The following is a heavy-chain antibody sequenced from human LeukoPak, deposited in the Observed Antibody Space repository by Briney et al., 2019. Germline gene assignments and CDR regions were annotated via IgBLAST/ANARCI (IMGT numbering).Heavy chain of an antibody. CDR3: ATRSRVVVVVPAATHGAFDI. Sequence: ASMKVSCKASGYTFTTYYIHWVRQAPGQGLEWMGGIIPIFGTANYAQKFQGRVTITADESTSTAYMELSSLRSEDTAVYYCATRSRVVVVVPAATHGAFDIWGQGTLVTVSS. CDR1: GYTFTTYY. J-gene: IGHJ4*02. D-gene: IGHD2-2*01. CDR2: IIPIFGTA. V-gene: IGHV1-69*13.